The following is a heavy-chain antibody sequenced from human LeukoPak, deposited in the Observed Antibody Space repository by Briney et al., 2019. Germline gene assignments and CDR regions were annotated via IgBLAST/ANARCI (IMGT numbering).Heavy chain of an antibody. J-gene: IGHJ4*02. CDR1: GYTFTGYY. CDR2: INPNSGGT. D-gene: IGHD3-3*01. V-gene: IGHV1-2*02. Sequence: GASVKVSCKASGYTFTGYYMHWVRQAPGQGLEWMGWINPNSGGTNYAQKFRGRVTMTRDTSISTAYMELSRLRSDDTAVYYCARAYYDFWSGSGDYYFDYWGQGTLVTVSS. CDR3: ARAYYDFWSGSGDYYFDY.